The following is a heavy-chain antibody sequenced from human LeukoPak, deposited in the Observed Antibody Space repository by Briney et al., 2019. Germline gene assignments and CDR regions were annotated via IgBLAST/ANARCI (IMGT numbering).Heavy chain of an antibody. D-gene: IGHD1-26*01. CDR1: GGSISSYY. J-gene: IGHJ3*01. CDR3: AASLYTSWRGATVT. V-gene: IGHV4-59*01. CDR2: IYYSGST. Sequence: SETLSLTCTVSGGSISSYYWSWIRQPPGKGLEWIGYIYYSGSTNYNPSLKSRVTISVDTSKNQFSLRLSSVTAADTAVYYCAASLYTSWRGATVTWGQGTMVTVSS.